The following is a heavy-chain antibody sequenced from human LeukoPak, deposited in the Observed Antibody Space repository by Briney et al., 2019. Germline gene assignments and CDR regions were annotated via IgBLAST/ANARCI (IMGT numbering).Heavy chain of an antibody. D-gene: IGHD6-13*01. CDR3: ARVGSDSSSFWSGSFDY. J-gene: IGHJ4*02. CDR1: GGSLSSYY. V-gene: IGHV4-59*01. CDR2: IYYSGST. Sequence: PSETLSLTCTVSGGSLSSYYWSWIRQPPGKGLEWIGYIYYSGSTNYNPSLKSRVAISVDTSKNQFSLKLSSVTAADTAVYYCARVGSDSSSFWSGSFDYWGQGTLVTVSS.